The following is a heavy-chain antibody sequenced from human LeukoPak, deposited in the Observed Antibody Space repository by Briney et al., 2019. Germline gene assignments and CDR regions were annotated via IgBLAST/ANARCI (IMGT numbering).Heavy chain of an antibody. V-gene: IGHV3-30*14. Sequence: GGSLRLSCAASGFTFSSYAMHWVRQAPGKGLEWVAVISYDGSNKYYADSVKGRFTISRDNSKNTLYLQMSSLRAEDTAVYYCARAAYDSGSYIVNHDYWGQGTLVTVSS. D-gene: IGHD3-22*01. J-gene: IGHJ4*02. CDR1: GFTFSSYA. CDR2: ISYDGSNK. CDR3: ARAAYDSGSYIVNHDY.